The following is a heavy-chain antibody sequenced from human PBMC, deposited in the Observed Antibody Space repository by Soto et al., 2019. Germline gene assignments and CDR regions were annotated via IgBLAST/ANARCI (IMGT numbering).Heavy chain of an antibody. Sequence: QVQLVESGGGVVQPGRSLRLSCAASGFAFSSYAMHWVRQAPGKGLEWVAVIAYDGSNKYYADSVKGRFTISRDTSKNTLNLHMTRPRSEDTVVYYFTRNLSGSGGWAQGTLVSVSS. CDR2: IAYDGSNK. CDR3: TRNLSGSGG. V-gene: IGHV3-30-3*01. D-gene: IGHD3-10*01. J-gene: IGHJ4*02. CDR1: GFAFSSYA.